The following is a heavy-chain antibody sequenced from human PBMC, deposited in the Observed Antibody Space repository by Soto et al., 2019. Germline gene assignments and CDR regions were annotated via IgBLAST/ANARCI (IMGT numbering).Heavy chain of an antibody. CDR3: ARVGHITNYGMAV. CDR1: GGTFSSYP. Sequence: QVQLVQSGAEVKKPGSSVKVSCEASGGTFSSYPINWVRQAPGQGLEGMGGIIPFFGTSNYAQKFQGRVTITADDSTSTAYMELRSLRSEDTAVYDCARVGHITNYGMAVWGQGTTVTVSS. D-gene: IGHD1-26*01. CDR2: IIPFFGTS. V-gene: IGHV1-69*01. J-gene: IGHJ6*02.